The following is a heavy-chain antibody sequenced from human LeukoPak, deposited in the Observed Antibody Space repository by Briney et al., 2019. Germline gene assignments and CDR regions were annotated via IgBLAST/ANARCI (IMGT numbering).Heavy chain of an antibody. CDR1: GDSVSSNSAA. V-gene: IGHV6-1*01. J-gene: IGHJ4*02. D-gene: IGHD3-10*01. CDR2: AYYRSKWYI. CDR3: ARGAVRGGTNFDY. Sequence: SQTLSLTCAISGDSVSSNSAAWSWIRQSPSRGLEWLGRAYYRSKWYIDYAVSVKGRITITPDTSKNQFSLQLNSVTPEDTAVYYCARGAVRGGTNFDYWGQGTLVTVSS.